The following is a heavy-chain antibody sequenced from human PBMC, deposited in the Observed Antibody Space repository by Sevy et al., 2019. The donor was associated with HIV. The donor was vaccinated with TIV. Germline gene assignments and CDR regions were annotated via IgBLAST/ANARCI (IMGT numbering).Heavy chain of an antibody. CDR2: FYYGSGTT. J-gene: IGHJ3*02. CDR1: GGSISDHY. D-gene: IGHD4-4*01. Sequence: SETLSLTCTVSGGSISDHYWSWIRQPPGKGLEWIGYFYYGSGTTNYNPSLNSRVTMSIDTSKNQFSLKVSSVTAADTGVYCCARQGATLTTLYAFHIWGQGTMVTVSS. V-gene: IGHV4-59*08. CDR3: ARQGATLTTLYAFHI.